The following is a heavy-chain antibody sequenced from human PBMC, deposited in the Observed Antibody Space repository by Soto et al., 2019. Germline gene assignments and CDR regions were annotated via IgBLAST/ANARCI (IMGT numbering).Heavy chain of an antibody. Sequence: PGGALRLSCSASGFTISSYWMHWVRQAPGKGLAWVSRINSDGSSTTYADSVKGRFTISRDNAKDTLYLQMNSLRVEDTAVYYCASESDSSGFPFAQHYYYNGMDVWGQGNTVTVS. CDR2: INSDGSST. D-gene: IGHD3-22*01. V-gene: IGHV3-74*01. CDR3: ASESDSSGFPFAQHYYYNGMDV. J-gene: IGHJ6*02. CDR1: GFTISSYW.